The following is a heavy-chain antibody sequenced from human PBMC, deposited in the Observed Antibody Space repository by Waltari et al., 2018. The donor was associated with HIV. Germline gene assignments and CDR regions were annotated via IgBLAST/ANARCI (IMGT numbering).Heavy chain of an antibody. D-gene: IGHD2-2*01. CDR2: ISWNSGRI. Sequence: EVQLVESGGGLVQPGRSLRLSCAVSGFTFDDYAMHWVRQAPGKGLEWVSGISWNSGRIGYAESVKGRFTISRDNAKNSLYLQMNSLRAEDTALYYCAKDKRRYCSSTSCYYYFDYWGQGTLVTVSS. V-gene: IGHV3-9*01. J-gene: IGHJ4*02. CDR1: GFTFDDYA. CDR3: AKDKRRYCSSTSCYYYFDY.